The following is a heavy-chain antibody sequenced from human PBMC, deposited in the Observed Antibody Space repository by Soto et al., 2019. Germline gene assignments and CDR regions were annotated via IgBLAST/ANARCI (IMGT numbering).Heavy chain of an antibody. CDR3: AGQRTTVVTQAYFDH. V-gene: IGHV4-39*01. Sequence: PSETLSLTCIVSGESISSSSYYWGWIRQPPGQCLEWFGSIYSSWRTYYNPSFKSRVTISIDTSKNPFSLKLSSMTATDTAVYYCAGQRTTVVTQAYFDHWGQGALVTVSS. CDR2: IYSSWRT. CDR1: GESISSSSYY. J-gene: IGHJ4*02. D-gene: IGHD2-21*02.